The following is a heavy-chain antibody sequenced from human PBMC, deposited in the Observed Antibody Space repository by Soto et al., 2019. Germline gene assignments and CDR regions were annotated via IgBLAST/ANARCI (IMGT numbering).Heavy chain of an antibody. V-gene: IGHV1-3*01. D-gene: IGHD3-9*01. J-gene: IGHJ4*02. CDR2: INAGNGNT. CDR3: ARDLHPTHPFILTGYPFDY. CDR1: GYTFTSYA. Sequence: ASVKVSCKASGYTFTSYAMHWVRQAPGQRLEWMGWINAGNGNTKYSQKFQGRVTITRDTSASTAYMELSSLRSEDTAVYYCARDLHPTHPFILTGYPFDYWGQGTLVTVSS.